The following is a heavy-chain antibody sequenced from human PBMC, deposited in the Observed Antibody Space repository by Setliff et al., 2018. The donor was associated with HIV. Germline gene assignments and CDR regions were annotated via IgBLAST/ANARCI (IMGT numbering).Heavy chain of an antibody. D-gene: IGHD3-10*01. CDR3: AKTSRVREYNSPFDS. V-gene: IGHV3-21*04. J-gene: IGHJ4*02. Sequence: GGSLRLSCAASGFTVSTYYMNWVRQAPGKGLEWVSSISTSSSHIYYGDSVRGRFTISRDNAKNSLYLQMDSLRAEDTAIYYCAKTSRVREYNSPFDSWGQGTLVTVSS. CDR2: ISTSSSHI. CDR1: GFTVSTYY.